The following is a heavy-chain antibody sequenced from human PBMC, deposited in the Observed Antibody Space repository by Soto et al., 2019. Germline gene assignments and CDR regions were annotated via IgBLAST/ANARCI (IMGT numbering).Heavy chain of an antibody. CDR3: ASFGRGGRLSQTNWFDP. CDR2: INHSGST. J-gene: IGHJ5*02. CDR1: GGSFSGYY. V-gene: IGHV4-34*01. D-gene: IGHD3-10*01. Sequence: SETLSLTCAVYGGSFSGYYWGWIRQPPGKGLEWIGEINHSGSTNYNPSLKSRVTISVDTSKNQSSLKLSSVTAADTAVYYCASFGRGGRLSQTNWFDPWGQGTLVTVSS.